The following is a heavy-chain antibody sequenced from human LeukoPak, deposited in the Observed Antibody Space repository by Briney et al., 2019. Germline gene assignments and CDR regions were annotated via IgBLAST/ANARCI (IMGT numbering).Heavy chain of an antibody. CDR1: GFSLSTRGVG. CDR2: IYWDDDK. Sequence: SGPTLVKPTQTVTLTCTFSGFSLSTRGVGVGWSRQPPGKALEWLSLIYWDDDKRHSPSLKSRLTITKDTSKNQVVLTMTNMDPVDTATYYCAHLLGYCSSTSCIGWFDPWGQGTLVTVSS. V-gene: IGHV2-5*02. D-gene: IGHD2-2*01. CDR3: AHLLGYCSSTSCIGWFDP. J-gene: IGHJ5*02.